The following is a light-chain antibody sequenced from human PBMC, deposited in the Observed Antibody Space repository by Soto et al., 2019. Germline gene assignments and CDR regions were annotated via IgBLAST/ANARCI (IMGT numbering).Light chain of an antibody. J-gene: IGLJ1*01. CDR1: SSDVGGYNS. Sequence: QSALTQPASVSGSPGQSITISCTGTSSDVGGYNSVSWYQQHLGKAPKLMVYDVTNRPSGISSRFSGSKSGNTASLTISGLQAEDEADYYCSSYTRSSAPNYVFGTGTKLTVL. V-gene: IGLV2-14*03. CDR2: DVT. CDR3: SSYTRSSAPNYV.